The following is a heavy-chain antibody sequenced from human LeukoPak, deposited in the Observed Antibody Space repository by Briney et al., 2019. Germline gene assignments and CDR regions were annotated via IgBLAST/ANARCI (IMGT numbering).Heavy chain of an antibody. D-gene: IGHD3-10*01. J-gene: IGHJ4*02. Sequence: PGGSLRLSCAASGFTFSSYEMNWVRQAPGKGLEWVSYISSSGSTIYYADSVKGRITISRDNARKSLYLQMNSLRAEDTAVYYCARGSRNSGSTHDFDYWGQGTLVTVSS. V-gene: IGHV3-48*03. CDR1: GFTFSSYE. CDR2: ISSSGSTI. CDR3: ARGSRNSGSTHDFDY.